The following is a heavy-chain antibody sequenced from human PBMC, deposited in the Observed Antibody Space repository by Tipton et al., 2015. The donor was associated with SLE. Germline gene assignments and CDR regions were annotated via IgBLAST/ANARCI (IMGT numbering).Heavy chain of an antibody. Sequence: SLRLSCAASGFTFSNAWMSWDRQAPGKGLEWVGRIKRKTDGGTTDYAAPVKCRFTISRDDSKNTLYLQMNSMKTEDTAVYYCTTESAFSEATELSNGGCDYWGQGTLVTVSS. CDR1: GFTFSNAW. D-gene: IGHD4-23*01. CDR3: TTESAFSEATELSNGGCDY. J-gene: IGHJ4*02. V-gene: IGHV3-15*01. CDR2: IKRKTDGGTT.